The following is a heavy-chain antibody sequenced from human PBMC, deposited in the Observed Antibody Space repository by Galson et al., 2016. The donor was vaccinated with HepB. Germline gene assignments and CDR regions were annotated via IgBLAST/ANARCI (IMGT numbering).Heavy chain of an antibody. D-gene: IGHD4-11*01. Sequence: SVKVSCKASGYTFTSYGISWVRQAPGQGLEWMGWISPYHANTNSGQKLQDRVTMTADTFTNTAYMELRSLKSDDTAVYYCARNDYSQSGDYYNYYGMDVWGQGTTVTVSS. J-gene: IGHJ6*02. CDR3: ARNDYSQSGDYYNYYGMDV. CDR1: GYTFTSYG. CDR2: ISPYHANT. V-gene: IGHV1-18*01.